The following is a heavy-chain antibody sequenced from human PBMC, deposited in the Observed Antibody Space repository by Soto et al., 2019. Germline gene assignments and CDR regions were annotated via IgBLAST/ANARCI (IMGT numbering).Heavy chain of an antibody. Sequence: PSEPLSLTCTVSGGSISNYYCSWIRQSAEKRLEWIGRVSSTGSSYYNPSLKSRVTISVDTSKNQVSLNLTSVTAADTAVYYCARGVPAAGTDWFDPCGQGTLVTVSS. J-gene: IGHJ5*02. CDR3: ARGVPAAGTDWFDP. CDR1: GGSISNYY. V-gene: IGHV4-4*07. CDR2: VSSTGSS. D-gene: IGHD6-13*01.